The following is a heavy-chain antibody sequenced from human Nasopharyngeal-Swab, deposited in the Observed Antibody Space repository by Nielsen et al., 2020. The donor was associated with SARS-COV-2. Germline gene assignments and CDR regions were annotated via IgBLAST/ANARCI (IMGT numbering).Heavy chain of an antibody. D-gene: IGHD3-3*01. CDR3: AKEGISRYYDFWSGGIDY. J-gene: IGHJ4*02. CDR1: GFTFSSYW. V-gene: IGHV3-7*01. Sequence: GGSLRLSCAASGFTFSSYWMSWVRQAPGKGLEWVANIKQAGGEKYYVDSVKGRFTISRDNAKNSLYLQMNSLRAEDTAVYYCAKEGISRYYDFWSGGIDYWGQGTLVTVSS. CDR2: IKQAGGEK.